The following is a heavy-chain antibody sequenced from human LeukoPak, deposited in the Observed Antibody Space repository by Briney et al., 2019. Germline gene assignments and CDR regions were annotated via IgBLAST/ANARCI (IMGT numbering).Heavy chain of an antibody. CDR3: AKPRPNYYDSSGFYSYFDY. Sequence: GGSLRLSCAASGFTFSSYAMSWVRQAPGKGLEWVSAMSGSGDSTYYADSVKGRFAISRDNSKNTLYLQMNSLRAEDTAVYYCAKPRPNYYDSSGFYSYFDYWGQGTLVTVSS. J-gene: IGHJ4*02. CDR2: MSGSGDST. V-gene: IGHV3-23*01. D-gene: IGHD3-22*01. CDR1: GFTFSSYA.